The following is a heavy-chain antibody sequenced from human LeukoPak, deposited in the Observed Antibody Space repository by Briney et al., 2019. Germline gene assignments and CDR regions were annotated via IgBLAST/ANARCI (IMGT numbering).Heavy chain of an antibody. J-gene: IGHJ4*02. Sequence: GGSRRLSCAASGFTFDDYAMHWVRQAPGKGLEWVSGISWNSGSIGYADSVKGRFTISRDNAKNSLYLQMNSLRAEDTALYYCAKDTGGGGLRWNYFDYWGQGTLVTVSS. D-gene: IGHD4-23*01. CDR2: ISWNSGSI. CDR3: AKDTGGGGLRWNYFDY. V-gene: IGHV3-9*01. CDR1: GFTFDDYA.